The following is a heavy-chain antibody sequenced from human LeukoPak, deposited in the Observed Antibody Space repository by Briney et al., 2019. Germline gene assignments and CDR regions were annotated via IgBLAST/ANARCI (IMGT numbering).Heavy chain of an antibody. V-gene: IGHV1-2*06. Sequence: ASVKVSCKASGCTFTGYYMHWVRQAPGQGLEWMGRINPNSGGTNYAQKCQGRVTMTRDTSISTAYMELSRLRSDDTAVYYCARGLIQEVFFDYWGQGTLVTVSS. D-gene: IGHD2-21*01. CDR3: ARGLIQEVFFDY. J-gene: IGHJ4*02. CDR2: INPNSGGT. CDR1: GCTFTGYY.